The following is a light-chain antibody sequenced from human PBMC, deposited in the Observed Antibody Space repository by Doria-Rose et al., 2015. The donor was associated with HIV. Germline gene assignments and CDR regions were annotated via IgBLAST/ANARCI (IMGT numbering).Light chain of an antibody. J-gene: IGKJ1*01. CDR3: HQYGTSWT. CDR1: QSFSSTY. V-gene: IGKV3-20*01. CDR2: DGS. Sequence: TQSPGTLSLSPGERATLSCRASQSFSSTYLAWYQQKPGQALSLLIYDGSTRATGIPDRFSVSWSGTDFTLTINRLEPEDFALYYCHQYGTSWTFGQGTKVEI.